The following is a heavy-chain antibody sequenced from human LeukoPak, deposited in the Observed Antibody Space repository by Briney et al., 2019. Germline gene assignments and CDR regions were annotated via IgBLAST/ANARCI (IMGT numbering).Heavy chain of an antibody. V-gene: IGHV5-10-1*01. CDR2: IDPSDSYT. CDR3: ARLYYYGSGTPPGY. D-gene: IGHD3-10*01. Sequence: KVSCKASGGTFSSYAISWVRQMPGKGLEWMGRIDPSDSYTNYSPSFQGHVTISADKSISTAYLQWSSLKASDTAMYYCARLYYYGSGTPPGYWGQGTLVTVSS. J-gene: IGHJ4*02. CDR1: GGTFSSYA.